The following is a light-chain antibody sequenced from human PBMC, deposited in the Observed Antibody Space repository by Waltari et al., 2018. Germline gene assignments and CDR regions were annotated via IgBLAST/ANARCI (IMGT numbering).Light chain of an antibody. J-gene: IGLJ2*01. CDR1: SSNIGSNT. V-gene: IGLV1-44*01. CDR3: AAWDDSLNGVV. CDR2: SNN. Sequence: QSVLTQPPSASGTPGQRVTISCSGSSSNIGSNTVNWYQQPPGTAPKLLIYSNNQRPPGVPARFSGSQSGTSASLAINGLQSEDEADYYCAAWDDSLNGVVFGGGTKLTVL.